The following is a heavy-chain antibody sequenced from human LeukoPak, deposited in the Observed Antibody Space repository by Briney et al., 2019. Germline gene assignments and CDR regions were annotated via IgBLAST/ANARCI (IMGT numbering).Heavy chain of an antibody. CDR3: ATDLGWELPGY. CDR1: GYTLTELA. Sequence: ASVKVSCKVSGYTLTELAMHWVRQAPGKGLEWMGGFDPEDGETIYAQKFQGRVTMTEHTSTDTAYMELSSLRSEDTAVYYCATDLGWELPGYWGQGTLVTVSS. D-gene: IGHD1-26*01. CDR2: FDPEDGET. V-gene: IGHV1-24*01. J-gene: IGHJ4*02.